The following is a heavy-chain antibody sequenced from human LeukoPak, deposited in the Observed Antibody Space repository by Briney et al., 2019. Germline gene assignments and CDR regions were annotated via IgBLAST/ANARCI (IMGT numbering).Heavy chain of an antibody. CDR2: INWNGGST. V-gene: IGHV3-20*04. Sequence: GGSLRLSCTASGFTFDDYGMSWVRQAPGKGLEWVSAINWNGGSTGYADSVKGRFTISRDNAKNSLYLQMNSLRVEDTALYYCAGGYGSGILNDAFDIWGQGTMVTVSS. CDR3: AGGYGSGILNDAFDI. J-gene: IGHJ3*02. CDR1: GFTFDDYG. D-gene: IGHD3-10*01.